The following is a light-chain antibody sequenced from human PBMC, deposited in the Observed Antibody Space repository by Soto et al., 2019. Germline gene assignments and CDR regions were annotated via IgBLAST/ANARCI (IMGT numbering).Light chain of an antibody. J-gene: IGKJ5*01. Sequence: EIVLTQSPATLSLSPGERATLSCRASQSVSSYLAWYQQKPGQAPRLLIFGATYRATGIPARFSGSGSGTEFTLTISSLQSEDFAVYYCQQYNNWPPITFGQGTRLEIK. CDR1: QSVSSY. CDR2: GAT. V-gene: IGKV3D-15*01. CDR3: QQYNNWPPIT.